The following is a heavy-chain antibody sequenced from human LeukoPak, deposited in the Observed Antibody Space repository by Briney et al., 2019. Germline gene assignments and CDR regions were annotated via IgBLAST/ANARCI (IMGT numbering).Heavy chain of an antibody. V-gene: IGHV1-2*02. J-gene: IGHJ5*02. CDR1: GYTFTGYY. Sequence: GASVTVSCKASGYTFTGYYMHWVRQAPGQGLEWLGWINPNSGGTNYAQKFQGRVTMTRDTSISTAYMELSRLRSDDTAVYYCARGSDYDFWSGYYTRWFDPWGQGTLVTVSS. D-gene: IGHD3-3*01. CDR3: ARGSDYDFWSGYYTRWFDP. CDR2: INPNSGGT.